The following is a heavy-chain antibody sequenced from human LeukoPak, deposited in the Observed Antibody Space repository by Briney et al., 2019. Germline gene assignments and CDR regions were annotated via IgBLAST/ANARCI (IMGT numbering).Heavy chain of an antibody. CDR2: INPNRGGT. CDR1: GYTFTGYY. V-gene: IGHV1-2*02. Sequence: ASVKVSCKASGYTFTGYYMHWVRQAPGQGLEWMGWINPNRGGTNYAQKFQGRVTMTRDTSISTAYMELSRLRSDDTAVYYCARDLLNYDILTGYYHHLQFDYWGQGTLVTVSS. CDR3: ARDLLNYDILTGYYHHLQFDY. J-gene: IGHJ4*02. D-gene: IGHD3-9*01.